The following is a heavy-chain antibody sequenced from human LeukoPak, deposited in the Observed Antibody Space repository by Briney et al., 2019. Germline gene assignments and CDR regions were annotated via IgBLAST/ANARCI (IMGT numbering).Heavy chain of an antibody. D-gene: IGHD3-10*01. CDR1: GFTFSSYS. J-gene: IGHJ4*02. CDR2: ISSSSSYI. Sequence: GGSLRLSCAASGFTFSSYSMNWVRQAPGQGLEWVSSISSSSSYINYADSVKGRFTISRDNAKNSLYLQMNSLRAEDTAVYYCARDRRWCGELLPSDFDYWGQGTLVTVSS. V-gene: IGHV3-21*01. CDR3: ARDRRWCGELLPSDFDY.